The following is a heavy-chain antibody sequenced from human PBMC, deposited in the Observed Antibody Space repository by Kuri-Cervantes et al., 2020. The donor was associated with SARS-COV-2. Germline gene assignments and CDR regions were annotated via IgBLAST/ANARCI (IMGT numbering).Heavy chain of an antibody. CDR3: ARAPPGAADRPLDY. Sequence: ASVKVSCKTSGYSFTNYFIHWVRQAPGQGLEWMGIITPGGGTIAFTQQFQGRVTMTSDTSTSTVHMEVRSLRPEDTAMYYCARAPPGAADRPLDYWGQGNQVHVSS. D-gene: IGHD6-13*01. J-gene: IGHJ4*02. V-gene: IGHV1-46*01. CDR2: ITPGGGTI. CDR1: GYSFTNYF.